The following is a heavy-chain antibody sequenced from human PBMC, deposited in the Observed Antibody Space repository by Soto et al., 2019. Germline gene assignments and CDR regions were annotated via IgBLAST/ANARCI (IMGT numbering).Heavy chain of an antibody. D-gene: IGHD3-3*01. CDR3: ARGVGLSTYYDFWSGWYRFEY. CDR1: GGSISRYY. V-gene: IGHV4-59*01. Sequence: SETLSLTCTVSGGSISRYYWSWIRQPPGKGQEWIGYIYHSGSTHYNPSLKRRVTISVDASKNQFSLKLSSVTAADTAVYYCARGVGLSTYYDFWSGWYRFEYWGQGTQVTVAS. J-gene: IGHJ4*02. CDR2: IYHSGST.